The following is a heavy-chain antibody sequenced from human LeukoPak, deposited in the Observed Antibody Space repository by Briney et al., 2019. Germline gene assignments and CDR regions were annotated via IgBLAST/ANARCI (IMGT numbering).Heavy chain of an antibody. J-gene: IGHJ4*02. D-gene: IGHD3-10*01. CDR2: ISSVGDT. Sequence: GGSLRLSCAVSGFTSTSYDMHWVRKVTGKGLEWVSGISSVGDTYYTDSVKGRFTISRDNAKNSLYLQMKSLRVGDTAVYYCARVYYGSRSYSFDNWGQGTLVTVSS. CDR3: ARVYYGSRSYSFDN. V-gene: IGHV3-13*01. CDR1: GFTSTSYD.